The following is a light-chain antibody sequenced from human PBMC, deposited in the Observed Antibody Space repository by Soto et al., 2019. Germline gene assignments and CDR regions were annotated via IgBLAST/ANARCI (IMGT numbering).Light chain of an antibody. CDR2: AAS. V-gene: IGKV1-39*01. CDR1: QSISTY. Sequence: DIQMTQSPSSLSASVGDRVTITCRASQSISTYLNWYQQKPGEAPKVLIYAASSLQVGVPSRFSGSGSATDFTLTISSLQPEDFATYYCQQSYSTPPYTFGQGTKLEIK. CDR3: QQSYSTPPYT. J-gene: IGKJ2*01.